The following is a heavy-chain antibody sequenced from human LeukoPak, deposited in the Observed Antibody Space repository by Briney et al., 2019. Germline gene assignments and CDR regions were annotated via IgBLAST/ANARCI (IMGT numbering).Heavy chain of an antibody. V-gene: IGHV4-59*01. CDR3: ARAPAHHYYDSSGYYYGTAEYFQH. D-gene: IGHD3-22*01. Sequence: SETLSLTCTVSGGSISSYYWSWIRQPPGKGLEWIGYIYYSGSTNYNPSLKSRVTISVDTSKNQFSLKLSSVTAADTAVYYCARAPAHHYYDSSGYYYGTAEYFQHWGQGTLATVSS. CDR2: IYYSGST. CDR1: GGSISSYY. J-gene: IGHJ1*01.